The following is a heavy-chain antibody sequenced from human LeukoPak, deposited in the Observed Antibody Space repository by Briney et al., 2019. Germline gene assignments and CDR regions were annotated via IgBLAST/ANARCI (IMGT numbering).Heavy chain of an antibody. CDR1: GGSISSGGYY. J-gene: IGHJ4*02. Sequence: SQTLSLTCTVSGGSISSGGYYWSWLRQHPGKGLEWIGYIYYSGSTYYNPSLKSRVTISVDTSKNQFSLKLSSVTAADTAVYYCARALPYGGSDYWGQGTLVTVSS. V-gene: IGHV4-31*03. CDR2: IYYSGST. CDR3: ARALPYGGSDY. D-gene: IGHD3-16*01.